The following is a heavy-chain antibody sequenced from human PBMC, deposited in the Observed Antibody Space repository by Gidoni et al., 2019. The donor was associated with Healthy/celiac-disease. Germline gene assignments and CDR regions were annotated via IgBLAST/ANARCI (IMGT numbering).Heavy chain of an antibody. Sequence: EVQLVESGGGLVQPGRSLRLSCASSGFTFDDYAMHWVRQAPGKGLEWVSGISWNSGSIGYADSVKGRFTISRDNAKNSLYLQMNSLRAEDTGLYYCAKDVGGRYSSGWYDAFDIWGQGTMVTVSS. V-gene: IGHV3-9*01. D-gene: IGHD6-19*01. J-gene: IGHJ3*02. CDR1: GFTFDDYA. CDR2: ISWNSGSI. CDR3: AKDVGGRYSSGWYDAFDI.